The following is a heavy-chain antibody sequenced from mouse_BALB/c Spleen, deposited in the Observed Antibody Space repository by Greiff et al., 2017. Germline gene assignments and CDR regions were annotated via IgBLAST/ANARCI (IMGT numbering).Heavy chain of an antibody. CDR1: GYTFTSYW. V-gene: IGHV1-7*01. D-gene: IGHD1-1*01. CDR2: INPSTGYT. CDR3: ARSRIITTVVEAY. Sequence: QVQLQQSGAELAKPGASVKMSCKASGYTFTSYWMHWVKQRPGQGLEWIGYINPSTGYTEYNQKFKDKATLTADKSSSTAYMQLSSLTSEDSAVYYCARSRIITTVVEAYWGQGTLVTVSA. J-gene: IGHJ3*01.